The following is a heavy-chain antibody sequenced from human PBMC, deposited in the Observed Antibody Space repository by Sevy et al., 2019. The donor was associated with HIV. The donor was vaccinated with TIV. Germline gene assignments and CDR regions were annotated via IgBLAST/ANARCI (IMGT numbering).Heavy chain of an antibody. D-gene: IGHD3-16*01. Sequence: KQSQTLSLTCAVSGGSISTGGFSWNWIRQPPGKGLEWIGHIYRTGNTYYNPSLGSRVSISVDRSKNQFSLKLSSVTAADTAVYYCVRGPSYGYVSYCFDVWGQGTMVTVSS. V-gene: IGHV4-30-2*01. CDR1: GGSISTGGFS. CDR3: VRGPSYGYVSYCFDV. CDR2: IYRTGNT. J-gene: IGHJ3*01.